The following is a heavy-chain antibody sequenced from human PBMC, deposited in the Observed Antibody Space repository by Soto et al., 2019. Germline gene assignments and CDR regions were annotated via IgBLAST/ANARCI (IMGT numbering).Heavy chain of an antibody. V-gene: IGHV3-23*01. CDR2: ISGSGGST. CDR3: ATRALDDSTPGY. Sequence: EVQLLESGGGLVQPGGSLRLSCAASGFTFSSYAMSWVRQAPGKGLEWVSAISGSGGSTYYADSVKGRFTISRDNSKNKLYLQMNSLRAEDTAVYYCATRALDDSTPGYWGQGTLVTVSS. D-gene: IGHD3-22*01. J-gene: IGHJ4*02. CDR1: GFTFSSYA.